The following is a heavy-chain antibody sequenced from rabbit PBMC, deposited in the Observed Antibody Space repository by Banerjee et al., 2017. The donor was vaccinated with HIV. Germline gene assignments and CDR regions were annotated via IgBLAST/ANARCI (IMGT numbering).Heavy chain of an antibody. CDR3: AIYLAGVIGCNFNL. CDR1: GFSFSSNNY. Sequence: QSLEEYGGDRVKHAASLTLTCTASGFSFSSNNYMCWVRQAPGKGLEWIGCINTSSGNTVSASWATGRFTISKSSSTAVPLQMTSLTAADTATYLCAIYLAGVIGCNFNLWGQGTLVTVS. J-gene: IGHJ4*01. V-gene: IGHV1S40*01. D-gene: IGHD4-1*01. CDR2: INTSSGNT.